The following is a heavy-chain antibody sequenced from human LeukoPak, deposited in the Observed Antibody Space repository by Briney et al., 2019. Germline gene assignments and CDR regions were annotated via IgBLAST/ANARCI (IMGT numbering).Heavy chain of an antibody. V-gene: IGHV3-7*01. Sequence: GGSLKLSCAASGFTFSNYWMTWVRQAPGKGLEWVANIKQDGSEQYSVDSVKGRFTISRDNAKNSLYLQMNSLRAEDTAVYYCARVRSVAGRPDYFDYWGQGTLVTVSS. CDR3: ARVRSVAGRPDYFDY. J-gene: IGHJ4*02. D-gene: IGHD6-6*01. CDR2: IKQDGSEQ. CDR1: GFTFSNYW.